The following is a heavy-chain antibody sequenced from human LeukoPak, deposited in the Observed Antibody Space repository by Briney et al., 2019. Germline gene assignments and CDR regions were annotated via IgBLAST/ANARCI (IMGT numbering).Heavy chain of an antibody. CDR3: ASGRDVKRGYTSGSEGDYLDY. CDR2: VNPNSGDR. D-gene: IGHD5-18*01. J-gene: IGHJ4*02. Sequence: ASVKVSCKTSGYTFTGYYLHWVRQAPGQGLEWMGWVNPNSGDRNYAQKFQGRVTMTRDTSISTAYMELSSLRSDDTAVYYCASGRDVKRGYTSGSEGDYLDYWGQGTLVTVSS. V-gene: IGHV1-2*02. CDR1: GYTFTGYY.